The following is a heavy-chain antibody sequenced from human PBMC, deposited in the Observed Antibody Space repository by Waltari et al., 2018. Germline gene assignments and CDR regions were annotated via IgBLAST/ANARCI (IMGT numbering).Heavy chain of an antibody. D-gene: IGHD1-26*01. CDR3: ARGMVGAAYFDC. CDR1: GFTVSSNY. Sequence: EVQLVETGGGLIQPGGSLRLSCAASGFTVSSNYMSWVRQAPGKGLEWVSYISSSSTINYADSVKGRFTISRDSPKNSLYLQMNSLRAEDAAVYYCARGMVGAAYFDCWGQGALVSVSS. V-gene: IGHV3-48*04. CDR2: ISSSSTI. J-gene: IGHJ4*02.